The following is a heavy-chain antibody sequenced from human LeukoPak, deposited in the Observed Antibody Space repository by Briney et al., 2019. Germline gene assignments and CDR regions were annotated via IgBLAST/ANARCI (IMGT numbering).Heavy chain of an antibody. CDR1: GGSISSYY. J-gene: IGHJ6*02. Sequence: PSETLSLTCTVSGGSISSYYWSWIRQPAGKGLEWIGRIYTSGSTNYNPSLKSRVTMSVDTSKNQFSLKLSSVTAADTAVYYCARGNSSSSPYYYYGMDVWGLGTTVTVSS. D-gene: IGHD6-6*01. CDR2: IYTSGST. CDR3: ARGNSSSSPYYYYGMDV. V-gene: IGHV4-4*07.